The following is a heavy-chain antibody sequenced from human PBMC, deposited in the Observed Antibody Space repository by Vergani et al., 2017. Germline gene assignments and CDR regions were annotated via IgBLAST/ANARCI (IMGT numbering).Heavy chain of an antibody. V-gene: IGHV3-11*04. Sequence: QVQLVESGGGLVKPGGSLRLSCAASGFTFSDYYMSWIRQAPGKGLEWVSYISSSSSTIYYADSVKGRFTISRDNSKNSLYLQMNSLIAEDTAVYYCARRRYCSSTSCYTAIPHLDYWGQGTLVTVSS. CDR2: ISSSSSTI. D-gene: IGHD2-2*02. CDR3: ARRRYCSSTSCYTAIPHLDY. CDR1: GFTFSDYY. J-gene: IGHJ4*02.